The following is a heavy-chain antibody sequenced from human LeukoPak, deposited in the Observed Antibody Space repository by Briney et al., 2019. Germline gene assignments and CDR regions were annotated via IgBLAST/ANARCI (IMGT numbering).Heavy chain of an antibody. J-gene: IGHJ4*02. Sequence: ASVKVSCKVSGYTLTELSMHWVRQAPGKGLEWMGGFEPEDGETIYAQKFQGRVTMSEDKSTDTAYMELSSLRSEDTAVYYCATDNRQNRYSYGQFDYWGQGTLVTVSS. V-gene: IGHV1-24*01. D-gene: IGHD5-18*01. CDR2: FEPEDGET. CDR3: ATDNRQNRYSYGQFDY. CDR1: GYTLTELS.